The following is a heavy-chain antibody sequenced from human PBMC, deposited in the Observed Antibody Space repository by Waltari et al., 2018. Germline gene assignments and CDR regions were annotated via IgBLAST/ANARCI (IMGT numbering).Heavy chain of an antibody. D-gene: IGHD6-25*01. V-gene: IGHV7-4-1*02. CDR2: VSTSSGNP. J-gene: IGHJ6*02. CDR1: GYTFISCA. Sequence: QLVQSGSAVTKPGASVKVSCRASGYTFISCAIHCVGQGPGQGLEWMGWVSTSSGNPTYAQGITGQYVFSLDTTVSTEYLQISSLKAEDTAVYYWAMEDSGWYYYYYGMDIWGQGTTVTVSS. CDR3: AMEDSGWYYYYYGMDI.